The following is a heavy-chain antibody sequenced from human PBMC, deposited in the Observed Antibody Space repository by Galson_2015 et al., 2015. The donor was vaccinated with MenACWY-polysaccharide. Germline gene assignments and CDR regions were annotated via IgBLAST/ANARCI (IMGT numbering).Heavy chain of an antibody. Sequence: SLRISCAASGFTFSSYWMSWVRQAPGKGLEWVANIKEDGSDRYYVDSVKGRFTISRDSAKNSLYLQMNSLRAEDTAVYFCARDRGYLAFDIWGQGTMVTVSS. CDR1: GFTFSSYW. V-gene: IGHV3-7*01. J-gene: IGHJ3*02. D-gene: IGHD6-13*01. CDR2: IKEDGSDR. CDR3: ARDRGYLAFDI.